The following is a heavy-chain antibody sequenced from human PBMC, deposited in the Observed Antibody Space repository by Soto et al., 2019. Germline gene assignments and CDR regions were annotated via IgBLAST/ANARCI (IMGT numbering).Heavy chain of an antibody. CDR2: IIPIFGTP. CDR1: GGTFSSYA. Sequence: QVQLVQSGAEVKKPGSSVKVSCKASGGTFSSYAISWVRQAPGQGLEWMGGIIPIFGTPNYAQKFQGRVTITADESTGAAYRELSSLRSEDPAVYYCASLGDGYLHYFDDGGQGTLVTVSS. J-gene: IGHJ4*02. CDR3: ASLGDGYLHYFDD. V-gene: IGHV1-69*12. D-gene: IGHD5-12*01.